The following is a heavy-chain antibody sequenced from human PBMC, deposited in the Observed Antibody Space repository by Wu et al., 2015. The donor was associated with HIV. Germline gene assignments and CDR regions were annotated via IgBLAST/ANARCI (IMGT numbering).Heavy chain of an antibody. CDR1: GYTFTGYY. Sequence: QVQLVQSGAEVKKPGASVKVSCKASGYTFTGYYMHWVRQAPGQGLEWMGWINPNSGGTNYAQKFQGRVTMTRDTSISTAYMELSRLRSDDTAVYYCAGTYYDILTGYSPGAFDIWGQGAMVTVSS. J-gene: IGHJ3*02. CDR3: AGTYYDILTGYSPGAFDI. V-gene: IGHV1-2*02. D-gene: IGHD3-9*01. CDR2: INPNSGGT.